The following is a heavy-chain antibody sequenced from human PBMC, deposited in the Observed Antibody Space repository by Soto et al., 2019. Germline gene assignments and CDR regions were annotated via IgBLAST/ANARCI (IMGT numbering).Heavy chain of an antibody. Sequence: GGSLRLSCAASGFTFSSYSMNWVRQAPGKGLEWVSSISSSSSYIYYADSVKGRFTISRDNAKNSLYLQMNSLRAEDTAVYYCASGVYCSSTICYGHNWFDPWGQGTLVTVSS. CDR1: GFTFSSYS. CDR2: ISSSSSYI. D-gene: IGHD2-2*01. V-gene: IGHV3-21*01. CDR3: ASGVYCSSTICYGHNWFDP. J-gene: IGHJ5*02.